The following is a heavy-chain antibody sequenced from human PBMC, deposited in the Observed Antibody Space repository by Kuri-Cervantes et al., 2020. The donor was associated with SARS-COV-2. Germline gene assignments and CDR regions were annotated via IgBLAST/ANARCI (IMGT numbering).Heavy chain of an antibody. CDR3: AREAARLFDY. V-gene: IGHV4-30-2*01. CDR2: IFHSGNT. J-gene: IGHJ4*02. CDR1: GGSINSGAYS. D-gene: IGHD6-6*01. Sequence: SQTLSLTCAVSGGSINSGAYSWTWIRQPPGKGLEWIAYIFHSGNTFYNPSLKSRVTTSVDRSKNQFSLELNSVTAADTAVYYCAREAARLFDYWGQGTLVTVSS.